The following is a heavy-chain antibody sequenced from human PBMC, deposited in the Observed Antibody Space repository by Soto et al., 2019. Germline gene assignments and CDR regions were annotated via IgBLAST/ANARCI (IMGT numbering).Heavy chain of an antibody. D-gene: IGHD3-9*01. J-gene: IGHJ1*01. CDR1: GFIFTDWF. CDR2: INTSGGSS. V-gene: IGHV1-46*01. CDR3: AKEGAIPGEFDA. Sequence: HLAQSGPEVKRPGASVKISCKASGFIFTDWFMHWVRQAPGQVPEWMGIINTSGGSSIYSQKFKDSVNMTRDTSTSTLYVELSSLTSADTAVYYCAKEGAIPGEFDAWGQGTLVTVSS.